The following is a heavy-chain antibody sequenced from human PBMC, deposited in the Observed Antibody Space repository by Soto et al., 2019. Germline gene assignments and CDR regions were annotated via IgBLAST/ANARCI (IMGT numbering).Heavy chain of an antibody. J-gene: IGHJ5*02. CDR1: GGAVSSGTYC. D-gene: IGHD2-15*01. Sequence: SETLSLTCTVSGGAVSSGTYCWSWNRLPPGKGMRWIGHIYFTGSTNYNPSIKSRVTMSLDTSRNQFSLKLSSVTAADTAMYYCTRGTPIVQWFDPWGLGTLVTVSS. CDR2: IYFTGST. V-gene: IGHV4-61*01. CDR3: TRGTPIVQWFDP.